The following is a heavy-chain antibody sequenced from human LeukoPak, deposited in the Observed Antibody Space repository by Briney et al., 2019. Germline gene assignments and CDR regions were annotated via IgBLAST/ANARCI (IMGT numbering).Heavy chain of an antibody. V-gene: IGHV4-38-2*02. CDR2: IYHGGST. CDR3: ARERGGAVAGTASDF. Sequence: PSETLSLTCTVSGYSINSGCYWGWIRQPPGQGLEWIATIYHGGSTYYNPSLKSRVTISLDTSKNQFSLELSSVTAADTAVYFCARERGGAVAGTASDFWGQGTRVTVSS. D-gene: IGHD6-19*01. J-gene: IGHJ4*02. CDR1: GYSINSGCY.